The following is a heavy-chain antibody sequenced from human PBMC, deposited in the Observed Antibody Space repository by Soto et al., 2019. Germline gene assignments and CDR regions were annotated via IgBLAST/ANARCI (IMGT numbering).Heavy chain of an antibody. V-gene: IGHV3-21*01. CDR3: ARDLSSGDYVPIDY. CDR2: ISSTGTYT. Sequence: GGSLRLSCAVSGFTFSDHSMNWVRQAPGKGLEWVSSISSTGTYTNYADSGRGRFTISRDNAENSLYLQMNRLRAEDTAIYYCARDLSSGDYVPIDYWGQGTLVTVSS. CDR1: GFTFSDHS. D-gene: IGHD4-17*01. J-gene: IGHJ4*02.